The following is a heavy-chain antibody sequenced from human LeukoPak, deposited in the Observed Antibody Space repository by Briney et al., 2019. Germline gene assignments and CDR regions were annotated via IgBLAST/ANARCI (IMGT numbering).Heavy chain of an antibody. V-gene: IGHV3-21*01. D-gene: IGHD6-13*01. CDR2: ISSSSYI. Sequence: GGSLRLSCAASGFTFSSYSMNWVRQAPGKGLEWVSSISSSSYIYYADSVKGRFTISRDNAKNSLYPQMNSLRAEDTAVYYCARVKDSSGWYGGGAFDIWGQGTMVTVSS. CDR1: GFTFSSYS. CDR3: ARVKDSSGWYGGGAFDI. J-gene: IGHJ3*02.